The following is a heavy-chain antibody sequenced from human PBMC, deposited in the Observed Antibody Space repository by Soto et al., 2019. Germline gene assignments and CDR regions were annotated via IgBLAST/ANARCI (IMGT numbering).Heavy chain of an antibody. CDR2: ISGSGDTT. D-gene: IGHD1-1*01. CDR3: AVHGYDY. CDR1: GFTFTTYA. V-gene: IGHV3-23*01. Sequence: GGSLRLSCEAPGFTFTTYAMSWVRQAPRKGLEWVSVISGSGDTTYYADSVKGRFTISRDNSKNTLYLQMNSLRAEDTAVYYCAVHGYDYWGQGTLVTVSS. J-gene: IGHJ4*02.